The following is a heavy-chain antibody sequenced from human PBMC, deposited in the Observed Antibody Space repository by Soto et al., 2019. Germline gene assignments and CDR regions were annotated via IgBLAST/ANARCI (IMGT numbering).Heavy chain of an antibody. V-gene: IGHV1-69*08. D-gene: IGHD6-13*01. CDR1: GGTFSSYT. CDR2: IIPILGIA. CDR3: ARETGYSSSWYANYYYYGMDV. Sequence: QVQLVQSGAEVKKPGSSVKVSCKASGGTFSSYTISWVRQAPGQGLEWMGRIIPILGIANYAQKFQGRVTITADKSTSTAYMELSSLRSEDTAVYYCARETGYSSSWYANYYYYGMDVWGQGTTVTVSS. J-gene: IGHJ6*02.